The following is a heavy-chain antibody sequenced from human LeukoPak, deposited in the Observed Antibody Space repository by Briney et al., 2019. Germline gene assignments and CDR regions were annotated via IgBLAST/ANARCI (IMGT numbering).Heavy chain of an antibody. V-gene: IGHV1-24*01. CDR2: FDPEDGET. Sequence: ASVKVSCKASGGTLSSYAISWVRQAPGQGLEWMGGFDPEDGETIYAQKFQGRVTMTEDTPTDTAYMELSSLRSEDTAVYYCATDSARGGDFAFDIWGQGTMVTVSS. J-gene: IGHJ3*02. CDR3: ATDSARGGDFAFDI. CDR1: GGTLSSYA. D-gene: IGHD2-21*02.